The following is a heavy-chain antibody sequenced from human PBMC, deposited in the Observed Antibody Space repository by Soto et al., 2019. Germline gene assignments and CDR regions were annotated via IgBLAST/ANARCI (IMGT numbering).Heavy chain of an antibody. D-gene: IGHD5-18*01. CDR3: ARDQPGYSYGYGLGY. CDR2: ISSSSSYI. V-gene: IGHV3-21*01. J-gene: IGHJ4*02. Sequence: GGSLRLSCAASGFTFSSYSMNWVRQAPWKGLEWVSSISSSSSYIYYADSVKGRFTISRDNAKNSLYLQMNSLRAEDTAVYYCARDQPGYSYGYGLGYWGQGTLVTVYS. CDR1: GFTFSSYS.